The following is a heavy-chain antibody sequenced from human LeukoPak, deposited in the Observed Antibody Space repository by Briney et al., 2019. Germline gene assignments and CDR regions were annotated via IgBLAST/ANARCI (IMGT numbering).Heavy chain of an antibody. CDR2: IYYSGST. J-gene: IGHJ4*02. CDR3: ARGLWFGDENPPYFDY. D-gene: IGHD3-10*01. CDR1: GGSISTYY. Sequence: SETLSLTCTVSGGSISTYYWSWIRQPPGKGLEWIGYIYYSGSTNYNPSLKSRVTISVDTSKNQFSLKLSSVTAADTAVYYCARGLWFGDENPPYFDYWGQGILVTVSS. V-gene: IGHV4-59*08.